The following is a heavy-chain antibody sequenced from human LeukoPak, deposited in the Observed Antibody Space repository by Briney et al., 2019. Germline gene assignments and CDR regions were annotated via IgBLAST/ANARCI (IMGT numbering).Heavy chain of an antibody. D-gene: IGHD3-3*01. CDR1: GFTFSNYA. CDR2: TSYDGSNE. CDR3: ARGGRITIFGVVKDLNWFDP. V-gene: IGHV3-30-3*01. Sequence: GGSLRLSCAASGFTFSNYAMHWVRQAPGKGLEWVAVTSYDGSNEYYADSVKGRFTISRDNSKNTLYLQMNSLRAEDTAVYYCARGGRITIFGVVKDLNWFDPWGQGTLVTVSS. J-gene: IGHJ5*02.